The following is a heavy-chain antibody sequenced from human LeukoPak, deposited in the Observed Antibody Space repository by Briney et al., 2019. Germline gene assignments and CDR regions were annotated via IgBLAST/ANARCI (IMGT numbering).Heavy chain of an antibody. CDR3: ARGEGGNPSWYFDL. Sequence: SETLSLTCAVYGGSFCGYYWSWLRQPPGKGLEWIGEINHSGSTNYNPSLKSRVTISVDTSKNQFSLKLSSVTAADTAVYYCARGEGGNPSWYFDLWGRGTLVTVSS. CDR2: INHSGST. V-gene: IGHV4-34*01. CDR1: GGSFCGYY. D-gene: IGHD4-23*01. J-gene: IGHJ2*01.